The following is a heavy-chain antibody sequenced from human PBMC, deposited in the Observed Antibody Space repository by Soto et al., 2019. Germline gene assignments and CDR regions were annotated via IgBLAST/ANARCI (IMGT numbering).Heavy chain of an antibody. CDR1: GFTFSSYG. CDR2: ISYDGSNK. CDR3: AKARGEYSGYDYLDY. Sequence: QVQLVESGGGVVQPGRSLRLSCAASGFTFSSYGMHWVRQAPGKGPEWVAVISYDGSNKYYADSVKGRFTISRDNSKNTLYLQMNSLRAEDTAVYYCAKARGEYSGYDYLDYWGQGTLVTVSS. J-gene: IGHJ4*02. V-gene: IGHV3-30*18. D-gene: IGHD5-12*01.